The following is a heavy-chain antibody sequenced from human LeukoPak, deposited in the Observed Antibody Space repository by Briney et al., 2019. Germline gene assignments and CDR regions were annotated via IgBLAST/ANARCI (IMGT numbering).Heavy chain of an antibody. J-gene: IGHJ4*02. Sequence: ASVKVTCRASGYTFTSYGISWVRQAPGQGLEWMGWISAYNGNTNYAQKLQGRVTMTTDTSTSTAYMELRSLRSDDTAVYYCARDGVVPAATVPDYWGQGTLVTVSS. D-gene: IGHD2-2*01. CDR1: GYTFTSYG. V-gene: IGHV1-18*01. CDR2: ISAYNGNT. CDR3: ARDGVVPAATVPDY.